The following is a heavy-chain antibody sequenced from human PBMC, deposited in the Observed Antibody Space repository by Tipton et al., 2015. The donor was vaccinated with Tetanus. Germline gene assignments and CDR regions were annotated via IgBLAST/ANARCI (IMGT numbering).Heavy chain of an antibody. CDR3: ARDRSDYYDSSGYYPDPFDI. Sequence: QLVQSGAEVKKPGSSVKVSCKASGGTFSSYAISWVRQAPGQGLEWMGGIIPISGTANYAQKFQGRVTITADESTSTAYMELSSLRSEDTAVYYCARDRSDYYDSSGYYPDPFDIWGQGTMVTVSS. J-gene: IGHJ3*02. CDR1: GGTFSSYA. D-gene: IGHD3-22*01. V-gene: IGHV1-69*01. CDR2: IIPISGTA.